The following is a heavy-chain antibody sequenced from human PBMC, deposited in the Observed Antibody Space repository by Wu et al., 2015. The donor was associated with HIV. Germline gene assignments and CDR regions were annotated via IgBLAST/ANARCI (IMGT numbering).Heavy chain of an antibody. CDR3: ARGRYSSSWYSTDNWFDP. CDR2: ITLYDGET. V-gene: IGHV1-18*01. D-gene: IGHD6-13*01. J-gene: IGHJ5*02. CDR1: GYEFVSYG. Sequence: QVQLVQSAAEVKKPGASVKVSCKASGYEFVSYGISWVRQAPGQGLEWMGWITLYDGETKYAQRLQGRVTMTRNTSISTAYMELSSLRSEDTAVYYCARGRYSSSWYSTDNWFDPVGPGNPGHRLL.